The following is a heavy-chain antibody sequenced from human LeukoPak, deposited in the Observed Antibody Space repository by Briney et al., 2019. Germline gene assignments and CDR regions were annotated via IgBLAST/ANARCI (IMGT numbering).Heavy chain of an antibody. CDR1: EXTFSSYD. Sequence: GGSLRLSCAASEXTFSSYDVHWVRQGSGKGLEWVSAIGTGGDTYYADSVKGRFTISRGNAKNSLYLQMNSLRAGDTAVYYCAREMATVTYDTFDIWGQGTMVTVSS. V-gene: IGHV3-13*01. CDR3: AREMATVTYDTFDI. D-gene: IGHD4-17*01. CDR2: IGTGGDT. J-gene: IGHJ3*02.